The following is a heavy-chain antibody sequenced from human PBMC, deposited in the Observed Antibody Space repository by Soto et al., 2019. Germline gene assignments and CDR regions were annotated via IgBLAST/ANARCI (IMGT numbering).Heavy chain of an antibody. J-gene: IGHJ4*02. CDR1: GDTFTSNG. Sequence: QVQVVQSGAEVKRPGASVKVSCKASGDTFTSNGISWVRQAPGQGLEWLAWISIYNGNTQYAQKVQGRVTMTTDTTTNTAYMVLRSRRSDDTAVYYCARAPGSSSRPLVFDYWGQGTLVTVSA. V-gene: IGHV1-18*04. D-gene: IGHD6-6*01. CDR3: ARAPGSSSRPLVFDY. CDR2: ISIYNGNT.